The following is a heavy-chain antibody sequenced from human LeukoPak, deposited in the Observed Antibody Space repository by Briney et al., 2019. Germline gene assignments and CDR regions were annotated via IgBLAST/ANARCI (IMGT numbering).Heavy chain of an antibody. CDR3: ARVGGYDTLTGYYPDD. V-gene: IGHV4-39*01. CDR2: IYYTGNT. Sequence: SETLSLTCTVSGGSISSSSYYWGWIRQPPGRGLGWIGSIYYTGNTYYNPSLKSRVTISVDTSKNQFSLKLSSVIAADTAVYYCARVGGYDTLTGYYPDDWDQGTLVTVSS. J-gene: IGHJ4*02. D-gene: IGHD3-9*01. CDR1: GGSISSSSYY.